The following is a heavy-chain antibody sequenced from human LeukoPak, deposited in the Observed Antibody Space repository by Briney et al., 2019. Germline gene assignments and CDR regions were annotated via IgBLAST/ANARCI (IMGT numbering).Heavy chain of an antibody. CDR2: IYTGGST. D-gene: IGHD3-22*01. CDR1: GGSISSDHYY. Sequence: SETLSLTCTVSGGSISSDHYYWNWIRQPAGEGLEWIGRIYTGGSTNYNPSLKSRVTISIDTSKKQFSLKLSSVTAADTAVYYCARDSFDGSGYRPFDFWGQGTLVTVSS. J-gene: IGHJ4*02. CDR3: ARDSFDGSGYRPFDF. V-gene: IGHV4-61*02.